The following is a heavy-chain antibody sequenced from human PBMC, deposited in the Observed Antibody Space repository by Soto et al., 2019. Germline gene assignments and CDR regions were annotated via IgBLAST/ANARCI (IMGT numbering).Heavy chain of an antibody. J-gene: IGHJ6*03. Sequence: GGSLRLSCAASGFTFSSYGMHWVRQAPGKGLEWVAVIWYDGSNKYYADSVKGRFTIPRDNSKNTLYLQMNSLRAEDTAVYYCASDHREGYGDYRGRYYYYMDVWGKGTTVTVSS. CDR3: ASDHREGYGDYRGRYYYYMDV. V-gene: IGHV3-33*01. CDR1: GFTFSSYG. D-gene: IGHD4-17*01. CDR2: IWYDGSNK.